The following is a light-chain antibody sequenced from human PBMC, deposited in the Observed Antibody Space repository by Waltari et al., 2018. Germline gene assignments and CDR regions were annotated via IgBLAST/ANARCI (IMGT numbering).Light chain of an antibody. CDR1: PRDIGSYNY. CDR3: SSYTSGASVDV. CDR2: DVD. V-gene: IGLV2-14*01. Sequence: QSALTQPAPVSGPPGQPITITCTGTPRDIGSYNYVPWYQQYPGEAPKLIVYDVDNRPSGISDRFSGSKSGNTASLTISGLQTEDEADYYCSSYTSGASVDVFGTGTRVTVL. J-gene: IGLJ1*01.